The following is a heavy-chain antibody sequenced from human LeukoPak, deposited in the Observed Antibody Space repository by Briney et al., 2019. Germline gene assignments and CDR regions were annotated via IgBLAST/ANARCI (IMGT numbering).Heavy chain of an antibody. J-gene: IGHJ4*02. CDR1: GFMFSHYA. CDR3: AKVSYDSNDY. Sequence: GGSLRLSCTASGFMFSHYAVTWVRQAPGRGLGWVSSISGSGVTPYYADSVKGRFTISRDNSRDNSKNTLYLQMNSLRAEDTAVYYCAKVSYDSNDYWGQGTLVTVSS. D-gene: IGHD3-22*01. V-gene: IGHV3-23*01. CDR2: ISGSGVTP.